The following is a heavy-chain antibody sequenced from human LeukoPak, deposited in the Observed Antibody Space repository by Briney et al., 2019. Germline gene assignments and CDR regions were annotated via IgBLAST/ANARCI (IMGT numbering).Heavy chain of an antibody. CDR1: GGSISSSSYY. D-gene: IGHD3-3*01. J-gene: IGHJ4*02. Sequence: SETLSLTCTVSGGSISSSSYYWGWIRQPPGKGLEWIGSIYYSGSTYYNPSLKSRVTISVDTSKNQFSLKLSSVTAADTAVYYCARGRRYDFWSAGDYWGQGTLVTVPS. V-gene: IGHV4-39*07. CDR2: IYYSGST. CDR3: ARGRRYDFWSAGDY.